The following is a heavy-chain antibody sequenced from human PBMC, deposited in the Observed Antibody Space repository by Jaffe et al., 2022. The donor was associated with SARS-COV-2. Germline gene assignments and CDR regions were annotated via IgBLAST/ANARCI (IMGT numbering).Heavy chain of an antibody. CDR1: GGSISSSSYY. D-gene: IGHD3-22*01. CDR3: ARHFGDVDYYDSSGPVDY. J-gene: IGHJ4*02. CDR2: IYYSGST. V-gene: IGHV4-39*01. Sequence: QLQLQESGPGLVKPSETLSLTCTVSGGSISSSSYYWGWIRQPPGKGLEWIGSIYYSGSTYYNPSLKSRVTISVDTSKNQFSLKLSSVTAADTAVYYCARHFGDVDYYDSSGPVDYWGQGTLVTVSS.